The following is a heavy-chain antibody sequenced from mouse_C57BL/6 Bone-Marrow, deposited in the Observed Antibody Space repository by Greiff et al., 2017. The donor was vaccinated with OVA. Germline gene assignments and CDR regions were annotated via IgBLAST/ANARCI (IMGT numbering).Heavy chain of an antibody. J-gene: IGHJ2*01. CDR1: GFTFSDYY. D-gene: IGHD2-4*01. Sequence: EVQGVESGGGLVQPGGSLKLSCAASGFTFSDYYMYWVRQTPEKRLEWVAYISNGGGSTYYPDTVKGRFTISRDNAKNTLYLQMSRLKSEDTAMYYCARQGNDYRDYWGQGTTLTVSS. V-gene: IGHV5-12*01. CDR2: ISNGGGST. CDR3: ARQGNDYRDY.